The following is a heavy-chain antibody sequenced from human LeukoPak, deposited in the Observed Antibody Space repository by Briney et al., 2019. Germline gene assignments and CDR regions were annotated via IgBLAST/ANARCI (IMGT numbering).Heavy chain of an antibody. D-gene: IGHD3-10*01. CDR3: ARAWLGSVSYSAH. CDR1: GYTFTSYD. V-gene: IGHV1-8*01. Sequence: ASVKVSCKASGYTFTSYDINWVRQATGQGLEWMGWMNPNSGNRGYAQKFQGRVTMTRNTSITTAYMELTSLRPEDTAVSYCARAWLGSVSYSAHWGQGTLVTVPS. J-gene: IGHJ4*02. CDR2: MNPNSGNR.